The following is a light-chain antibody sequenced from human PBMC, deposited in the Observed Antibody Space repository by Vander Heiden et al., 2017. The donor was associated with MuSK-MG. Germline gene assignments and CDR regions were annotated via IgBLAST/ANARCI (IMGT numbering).Light chain of an antibody. CDR3: QAWDSYTVV. CDR2: HND. CDR1: TLGFHF. Sequence: DLTQPPSVFVSPGQTATITCSSDTLGFHFASCHQQKAGQSPVMVIYHNDQRPSGIPERVSGSCSGNTATLTISETQHMDEADYYCQAWDSYTVVFGGGTKVTVL. V-gene: IGLV3-1*01. J-gene: IGLJ2*01.